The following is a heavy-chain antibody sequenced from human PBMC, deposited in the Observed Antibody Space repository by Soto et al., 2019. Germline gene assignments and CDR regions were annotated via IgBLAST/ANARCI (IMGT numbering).Heavy chain of an antibody. D-gene: IGHD6-6*01. CDR1: GGPFRRYT. CDR3: ARDRRSISFCPVSVGERYMVF. CDR2: IIPILGIA. J-gene: IGHJ6*03. Sequence: SVKVSGKASGGPFRRYTISWVRQAPGQGLEWMGRIIPILGIANYAQKLQGRVTMTTDTFTSTAYMELRSLRSDDTAVYYCARDRRSISFCPVSVGERYMVFWCKGTLVTVSS. V-gene: IGHV1-69*04.